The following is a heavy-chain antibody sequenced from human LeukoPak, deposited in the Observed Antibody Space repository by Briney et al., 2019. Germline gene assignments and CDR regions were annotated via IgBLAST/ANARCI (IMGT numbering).Heavy chain of an antibody. D-gene: IGHD1-26*01. V-gene: IGHV3-21*01. CDR3: ARGLDSGSYPEYFQH. CDR2: ISSSSSYI. J-gene: IGHJ1*01. Sequence: GGSLRLFCAASGFTLSSYSMNWVRQAPGKGLERVSSISSSSSYIYYADSVKGRFTISRDNAKNSLYLQMNSLRAEDTAVYYCARGLDSGSYPEYFQHWGQGTLVTVSS. CDR1: GFTLSSYS.